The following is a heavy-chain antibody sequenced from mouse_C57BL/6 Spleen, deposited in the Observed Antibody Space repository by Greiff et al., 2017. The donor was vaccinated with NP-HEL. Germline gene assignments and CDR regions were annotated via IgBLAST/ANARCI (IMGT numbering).Heavy chain of an antibody. CDR2: IYPGDGDT. CDR1: GYAFSSYW. D-gene: IGHD1-1*01. Sequence: QVQLQQSGAELVKPGASVKISCTASGYAFSSYWMNWVKQRPGKGLEWIGQIYPGDGDTNYTGKFKGKATLTADKSSSTAYMQLSSLTSEDSAVYFCTRFIATVVGYFDVWGTGTTVTVSS. J-gene: IGHJ1*03. V-gene: IGHV1-80*01. CDR3: TRFIATVVGYFDV.